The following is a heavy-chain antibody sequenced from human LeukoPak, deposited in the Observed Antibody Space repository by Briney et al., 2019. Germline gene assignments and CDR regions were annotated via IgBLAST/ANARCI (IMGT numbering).Heavy chain of an antibody. J-gene: IGHJ5*02. CDR1: GDSIGSGPYY. CDR3: ARDVNNKKVEAFDP. V-gene: IGHV4-61*02. CDR2: IHARGST. Sequence: SETLSLTCTVSGDSIGSGPYYWTWIRQTAGKGLEWIGRIHARGSTDYNPSLKSRVTMSAVTSKNQFSLNLSSVTAADTAVYYCARDVNNKKVEAFDPWGQGTLVTVSS. D-gene: IGHD1/OR15-1a*01.